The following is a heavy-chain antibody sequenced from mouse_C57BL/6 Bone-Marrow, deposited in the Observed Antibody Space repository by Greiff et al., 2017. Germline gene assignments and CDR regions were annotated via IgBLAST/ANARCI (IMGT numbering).Heavy chain of an antibody. Sequence: VQLQQSGAELARPGASVKLSCKASGYTFTSYGISWVKQRTGQGLEWIGEIYPRSGNTYYNEKFKGKATLTADKSSSTAYMELRSLTSEDSAVYFCARSSEKSYYYGSSYDFDYWGQGTTLTVSS. V-gene: IGHV1-81*01. D-gene: IGHD1-1*01. J-gene: IGHJ2*01. CDR1: GYTFTSYG. CDR3: ARSSEKSYYYGSSYDFDY. CDR2: IYPRSGNT.